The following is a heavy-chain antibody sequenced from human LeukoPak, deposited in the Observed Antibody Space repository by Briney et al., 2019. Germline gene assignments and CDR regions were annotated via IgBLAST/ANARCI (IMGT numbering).Heavy chain of an antibody. CDR1: GFTVSSNS. V-gene: IGHV3-53*01. CDR2: IYSGTI. CDR3: ARRAGAYSHPYDY. J-gene: IGHJ4*02. Sequence: AGSLSLSCTVSGFTVSSNSMSWLRQAQGKGLEWVSFIYSGTIHYSDSVKGRFTISRDNSKNTLYLQMNSLRAEDTAVYYCARRAGAYSHPYDYWGQGTLVTVSS. D-gene: IGHD4/OR15-4a*01.